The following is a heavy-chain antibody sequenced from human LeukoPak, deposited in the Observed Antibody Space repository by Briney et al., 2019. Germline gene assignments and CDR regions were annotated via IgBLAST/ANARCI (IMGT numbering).Heavy chain of an antibody. V-gene: IGHV3-15*01. Sequence: GGSLRLSCAASRFTFSNAWMSWVRQAPGKGLEWVGRIKSTADGGTTDYAAPVKGRFTISRDDSKSTLYLQMNSLRAEDTALYYCAKEPAYCGGGCYYLLDYWGQGTLVTVSS. CDR2: IKSTADGGTT. D-gene: IGHD2-21*02. CDR1: RFTFSNAW. CDR3: AKEPAYCGGGCYYLLDY. J-gene: IGHJ4*02.